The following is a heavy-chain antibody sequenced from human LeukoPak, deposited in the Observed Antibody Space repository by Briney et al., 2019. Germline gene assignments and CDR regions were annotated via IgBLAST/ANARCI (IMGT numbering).Heavy chain of an antibody. CDR1: GFTFSSYS. D-gene: IGHD6-19*01. Sequence: GGSLRLSCAASGFTFSSYSMNWVRQAPGKGLEWVSSISSSSSYIYYADSVKGRFTISRDNAKNSLYPQMNSLRAEDTAVYYCARDLTRVAADAFDIWGQGTMVTVSS. CDR3: ARDLTRVAADAFDI. J-gene: IGHJ3*02. CDR2: ISSSSSYI. V-gene: IGHV3-21*01.